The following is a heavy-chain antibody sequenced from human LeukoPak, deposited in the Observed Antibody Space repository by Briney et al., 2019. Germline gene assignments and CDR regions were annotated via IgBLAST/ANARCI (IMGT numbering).Heavy chain of an antibody. CDR3: ARDQGGYYSSSWVFDY. CDR1: GYTFTGYY. V-gene: IGHV1-2*02. D-gene: IGHD6-13*01. Sequence: ASVKVSCKASGYTFTGYYMHWVRQAPGQGLEWMGWINPNSGGTNFAQNFQGRVTMTRDTSISTAYMELSRLRSDDTAVYYCARDQGGYYSSSWVFDYWGQGTLVTVSS. CDR2: INPNSGGT. J-gene: IGHJ4*02.